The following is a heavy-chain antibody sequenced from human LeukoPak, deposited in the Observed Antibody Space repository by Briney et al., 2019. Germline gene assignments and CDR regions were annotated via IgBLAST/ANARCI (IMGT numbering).Heavy chain of an antibody. V-gene: IGHV1-2*02. Sequence: GASVKVSRKASGYTFTGYYMHWVRQAPGQGLEWMGWINPNSGGTNYAQKFQGRVTMTRDTSISTAYMELSRLRSDDTAVYYCARTSKHKLYYYDSSGYPYYFDYWGQGTLVTVSS. CDR1: GYTFTGYY. CDR3: ARTSKHKLYYYDSSGYPYYFDY. J-gene: IGHJ4*02. CDR2: INPNSGGT. D-gene: IGHD3-22*01.